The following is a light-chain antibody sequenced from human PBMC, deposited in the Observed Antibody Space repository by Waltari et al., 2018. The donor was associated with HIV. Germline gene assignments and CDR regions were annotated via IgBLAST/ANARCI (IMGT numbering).Light chain of an antibody. V-gene: IGKV3-11*01. CDR2: DAS. CDR1: RTVGSF. J-gene: IGKJ1*01. CDR3: QQRTNWLWT. Sequence: VLTQSPATLSLAPGERATLSCRASRTVGSFLAWYQQRTGQAPRLLIYDASNRATDIPGRFSGSGSGTDFTLTISSLEPEDFAVYYCQQRTNWLWTFGQGTMVEIK.